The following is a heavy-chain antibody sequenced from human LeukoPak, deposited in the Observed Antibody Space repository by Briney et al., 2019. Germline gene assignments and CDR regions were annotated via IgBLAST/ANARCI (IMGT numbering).Heavy chain of an antibody. J-gene: IGHJ4*02. CDR3: TGGALDY. CDR2: INQEGREQ. V-gene: IGHV3-7*04. CDR1: AFTLSKYW. Sequence: GGSLTLAWAAAAFTLSKYWMGWVRQAPGGGGGWVVKINQEGREQHFLHSVGGRFTISRASGNNRLSIKMERLRAEETVVYFCTGGALDYWGQGALVTVSS.